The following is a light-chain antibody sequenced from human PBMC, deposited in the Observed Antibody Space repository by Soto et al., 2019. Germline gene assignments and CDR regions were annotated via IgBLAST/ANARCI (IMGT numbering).Light chain of an antibody. CDR2: GAS. CDR1: QSVSSSY. J-gene: IGKJ4*01. Sequence: EIVLTQSPGTLSLSPGERATLSCRASQSVSSSYLAWYQQKPGQAPRLLIYGASSRATGIPDRFSGSGSGTDFTLTMSRLEPEDFGVYYCQQYGRSAFTFGGGTKVEIK. CDR3: QQYGRSAFT. V-gene: IGKV3-20*01.